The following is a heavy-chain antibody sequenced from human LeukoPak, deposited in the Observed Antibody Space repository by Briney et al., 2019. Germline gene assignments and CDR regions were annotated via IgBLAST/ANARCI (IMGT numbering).Heavy chain of an antibody. Sequence: SETLSVTCTVSGGSISSYYWSWIRQPAGKGLEWIGRIYTGGNTNYNPSLKSRVTMSLDTSKNRFSLKLSSVTAADTAVYYCVRGDDTSGYRNYWGQGTLVTVSS. D-gene: IGHD3-22*01. CDR1: GGSISSYY. V-gene: IGHV4-4*07. CDR2: IYTGGNT. J-gene: IGHJ4*02. CDR3: VRGDDTSGYRNY.